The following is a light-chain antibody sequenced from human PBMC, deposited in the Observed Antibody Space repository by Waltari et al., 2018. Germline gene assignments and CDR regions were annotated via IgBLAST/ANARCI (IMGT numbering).Light chain of an antibody. CDR1: QGILDGSNNRNS. V-gene: IGKV4-1*01. CDR2: WAS. J-gene: IGKJ4*01. Sequence: DIVMTQSPDSLAVSLGERATINCKSSQGILDGSNNRNSLAWYQQKPGQSPNLLSYWASTRESGVPDRFSGSGSGTDFSLTISSLQAEDVAVYYCQQYYRVPLTFVGGTKIEIK. CDR3: QQYYRVPLT.